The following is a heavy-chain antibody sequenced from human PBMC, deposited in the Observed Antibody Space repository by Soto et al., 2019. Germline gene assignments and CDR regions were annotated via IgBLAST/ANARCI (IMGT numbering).Heavy chain of an antibody. CDR3: ARVEEDYDSSGYYTFDY. D-gene: IGHD3-22*01. J-gene: IGHJ4*02. Sequence: ASVKVSCKASGYTFTSYGISWVRQAPGQGLEWMGWISAYNGNTNYAQKLQGRVTMTTDTSTSTAYMELRSLRSDDTAVYYCARVEEDYDSSGYYTFDYWRQRTLVTVSS. V-gene: IGHV1-18*01. CDR1: GYTFTSYG. CDR2: ISAYNGNT.